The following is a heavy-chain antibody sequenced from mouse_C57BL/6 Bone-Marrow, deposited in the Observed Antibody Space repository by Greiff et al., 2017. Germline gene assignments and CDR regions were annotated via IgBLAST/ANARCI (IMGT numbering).Heavy chain of an antibody. Sequence: VQGGESGAELAKPGASVKLSCKASGYTFTSYWMHWVKQRPGQGLEWIGYINPSSGYTKYNPKFKDQATLTADKSSSTAYMQLSSLAYEASAVYCCARWGTAPFDYWGQGTTLTVSS. J-gene: IGHJ2*01. V-gene: IGHV1-7*01. CDR3: ARWGTAPFDY. CDR1: GYTFTSYW. CDR2: INPSSGYT. D-gene: IGHD3-3*01.